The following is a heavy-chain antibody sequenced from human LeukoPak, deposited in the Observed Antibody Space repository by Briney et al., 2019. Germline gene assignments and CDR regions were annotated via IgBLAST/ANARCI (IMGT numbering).Heavy chain of an antibody. D-gene: IGHD2-8*01. CDR2: ISYDGSNK. J-gene: IGHJ4*02. Sequence: GGSLRLSCAASGFTFSSYAMHWVRQAPGKGLEWVAAISYDGSNKYSADSVKGRFTISRDNSKNTLYLQMNSLRADDTAVYYCARELNDYGDYWGQGTLVTVSS. CDR3: ARELNDYGDY. V-gene: IGHV3-30*04. CDR1: GFTFSSYA.